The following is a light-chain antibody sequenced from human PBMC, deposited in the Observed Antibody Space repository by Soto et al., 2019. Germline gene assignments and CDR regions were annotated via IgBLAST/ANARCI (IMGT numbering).Light chain of an antibody. CDR3: QQRSNWPPSLT. CDR2: DAS. Sequence: EIVLTQSPATLSLSPGERATLSCRASQSVSSYLAWYQQKPGQAPRLLIYDASNRATGIPARFSGSGYGTDFTLTIRSLEPEDFAVYYCQQRSNWPPSLTFGGGTKVEIK. V-gene: IGKV3-11*01. CDR1: QSVSSY. J-gene: IGKJ4*01.